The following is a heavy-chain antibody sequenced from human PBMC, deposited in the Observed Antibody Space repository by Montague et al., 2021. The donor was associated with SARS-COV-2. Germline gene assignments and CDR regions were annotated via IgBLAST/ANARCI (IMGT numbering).Heavy chain of an antibody. CDR2: ISYDGSNK. D-gene: IGHD2-15*01. Sequence: SLRLSCAASGFTFSSYAMHWVRQAPGKGLEWVAVISYDGSNKYYADSVKGRFTISRDNSKNTLYLQMNSLRAEDTAVYYCASNYCTAGSCYFDYWGQGTLVTVSS. J-gene: IGHJ4*02. CDR3: ASNYCTAGSCYFDY. V-gene: IGHV3-30-3*01. CDR1: GFTFSSYA.